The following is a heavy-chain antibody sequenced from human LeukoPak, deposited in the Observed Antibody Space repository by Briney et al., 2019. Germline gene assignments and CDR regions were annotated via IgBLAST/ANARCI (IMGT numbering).Heavy chain of an antibody. CDR3: ARDLGYCSSTSCPNDY. CDR2: ISSSSSYI. Sequence: PGGSLRLSCAASGFTFSSYSMNWVRQAPGEGLEWVSSISSSSSYIYYADSVKGRFTISRDNAKNSLYLQMNSLRAEDTAVYYCARDLGYCSSTSCPNDYWGQGTLVTVSS. D-gene: IGHD2-2*01. J-gene: IGHJ4*02. CDR1: GFTFSSYS. V-gene: IGHV3-21*01.